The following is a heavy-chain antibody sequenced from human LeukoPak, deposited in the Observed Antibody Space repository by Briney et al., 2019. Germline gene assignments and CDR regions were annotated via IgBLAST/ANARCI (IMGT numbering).Heavy chain of an antibody. Sequence: PGGSLRLSCVASRFTFSNHYMSWVRQAPGKGLEWVANIKQDGSEKYYVDSVEGRFTISRDNAKNSLFLQMNSLRAEDTAVYYCAREDYGEPFDYWGQGTLVTVSS. CDR1: RFTFSNHY. D-gene: IGHD4-17*01. CDR2: IKQDGSEK. V-gene: IGHV3-7*01. CDR3: AREDYGEPFDY. J-gene: IGHJ4*02.